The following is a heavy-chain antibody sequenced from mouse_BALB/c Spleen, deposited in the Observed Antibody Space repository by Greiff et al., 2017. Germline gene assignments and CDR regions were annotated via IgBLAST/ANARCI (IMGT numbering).Heavy chain of an antibody. V-gene: IGHV1-4*01. J-gene: IGHJ3*01. CDR3: ARAIYYYGSSYLWFAY. CDR2: INPSSGYT. D-gene: IGHD1-1*01. Sequence: VQLQQSGAELARPGASVKMSCKASGYTFTSYTMHWVKQRPGQGLEWIGYINPSSGYTNYNQKFKDKATLTADKSSSTAYMQLSSLTSEDSAVYYCARAIYYYGSSYLWFAYWGQGTLVTVSA. CDR1: GYTFTSYT.